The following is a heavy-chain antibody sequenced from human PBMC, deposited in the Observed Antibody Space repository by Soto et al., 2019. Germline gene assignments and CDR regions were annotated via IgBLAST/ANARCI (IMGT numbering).Heavy chain of an antibody. CDR1: GFTFSSYW. J-gene: IGHJ5*02. D-gene: IGHD6-19*01. Sequence: GGSLRLSCAASGFTFSSYWMSWVRQTPGKGLEWVANIKQDGSEKYYVDSVKGRFTISRDNAKNSLYLQMNSLRAEDTAVYYCARDSPPQWLVYHIVDPWGQGTLVTVSS. CDR3: ARDSPPQWLVYHIVDP. CDR2: IKQDGSEK. V-gene: IGHV3-7*05.